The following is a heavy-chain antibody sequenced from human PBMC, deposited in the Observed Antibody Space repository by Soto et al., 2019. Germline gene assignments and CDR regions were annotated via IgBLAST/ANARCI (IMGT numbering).Heavy chain of an antibody. CDR3: ARYALIGPHYFFDF. Sequence: SETLSLTCTVSGVSITSRSYSWGWIRQPPGKGLEWIGTIYSSGKTYENPSLESRVTISVDTSKNHSSLKLRSVTAADTAVYYCARYALIGPHYFFDFWGQGTPVTVSS. CDR2: IYSSGKT. J-gene: IGHJ4*02. D-gene: IGHD2-21*01. CDR1: GVSITSRSYS. V-gene: IGHV4-39*02.